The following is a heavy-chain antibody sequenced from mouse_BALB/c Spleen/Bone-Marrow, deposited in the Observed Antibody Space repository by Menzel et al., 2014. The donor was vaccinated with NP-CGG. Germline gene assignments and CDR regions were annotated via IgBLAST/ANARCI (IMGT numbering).Heavy chain of an antibody. Sequence: EVKVVESGPELVKPGASVKISCKASGYSFTGYFMNWVKQSHGKSLEWIGRINPYNGDTFYNQKFKGKATLTVDKSSSTAHMELLSLTSGDSAVYYCGRGGVYYAMDYWGQGTSVTVSS. CDR2: INPYNGDT. CDR3: GRGGVYYAMDY. V-gene: IGHV1-37*01. J-gene: IGHJ4*01. D-gene: IGHD1-1*02. CDR1: GYSFTGYF.